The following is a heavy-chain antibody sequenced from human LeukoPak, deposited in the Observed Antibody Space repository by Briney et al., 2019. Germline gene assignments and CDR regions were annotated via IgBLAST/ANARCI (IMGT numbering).Heavy chain of an antibody. CDR2: MSAYNGNT. Sequence: GASVKVSCKASGYTFTSYGISWVRQAPGQGLEWMGWMSAYNGNTNYAQKLQGRVTMTTDTSTSTAYMELRSLRSDDPAVYYCARDQGRDYGDSRIYYYYGMDVWGKGTTVTVSS. J-gene: IGHJ6*04. CDR1: GYTFTSYG. V-gene: IGHV1-18*04. CDR3: ARDQGRDYGDSRIYYYYGMDV. D-gene: IGHD4-17*01.